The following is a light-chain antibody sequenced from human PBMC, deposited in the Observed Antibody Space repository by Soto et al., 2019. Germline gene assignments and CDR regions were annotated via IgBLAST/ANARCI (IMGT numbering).Light chain of an antibody. CDR3: QLRSTWSPII. CDR1: HYVSDS. J-gene: IGKJ5*01. CDR2: DAS. V-gene: IGKV3-11*01. Sequence: EIVLTQSPATLSLSPGEVATLSCRASHYVSDSLAWYQQKPGQAPRLLISDASDRAPGIPGRFSGSGSGTDFTLAITRLEPADFAVYYCQLRSTWSPIIFGPGKRLAIK.